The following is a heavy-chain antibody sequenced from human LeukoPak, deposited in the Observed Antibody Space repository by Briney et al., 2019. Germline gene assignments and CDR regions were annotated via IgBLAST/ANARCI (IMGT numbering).Heavy chain of an antibody. CDR2: NSGCCFGT. V-gene: IGHV3-23*01. Sequence: AESLRLACTASKLTFSSYSKSWFRQAPVTGREGGILNSGCCFGTYYAYSVKGRFTISGDNSKNTLSLKMNSLTAEDTAVYYCAKGPVAGQYYLAKWGQGTLVTVSS. D-gene: IGHD6-19*01. CDR3: AKGPVAGQYYLAK. J-gene: IGHJ4*02. CDR1: KLTFSSYS.